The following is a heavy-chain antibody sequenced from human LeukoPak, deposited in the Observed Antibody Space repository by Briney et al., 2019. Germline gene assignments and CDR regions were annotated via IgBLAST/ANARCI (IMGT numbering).Heavy chain of an antibody. J-gene: IGHJ6*02. CDR2: IRYDGSNK. D-gene: IGHD3-10*01. CDR3: AKDSHYYGSGNYYYYYGMDV. Sequence: PAGSLTLSCAVSRFSFSSYGMHWVRQAPGKGLEWVGFIRYDGSNKYYADSVKGRFTISRDNSKNTLYLEMDSLRAEDTAVYYCAKDSHYYGSGNYYYYYGMDVWGQGTTVTVSS. CDR1: RFSFSSYG. V-gene: IGHV3-30*02.